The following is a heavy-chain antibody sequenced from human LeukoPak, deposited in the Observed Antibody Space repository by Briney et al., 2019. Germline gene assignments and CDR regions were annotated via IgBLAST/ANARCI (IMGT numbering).Heavy chain of an antibody. CDR3: ARDSGIFGVAQGPGGMWFDP. CDR1: GFTFSSYW. D-gene: IGHD3-3*01. CDR2: IKQDGSKK. J-gene: IGHJ5*02. V-gene: IGHV3-7*03. Sequence: GGSLRLSCAASGFTFSSYWMSWVRQAPGKGLEWVANIKQDGSKKNYVDSVKGRFTISRDNAKNSLSLQMNSLRAEDTAVYYCARDSGIFGVAQGPGGMWFDPWGQGTLVTVSS.